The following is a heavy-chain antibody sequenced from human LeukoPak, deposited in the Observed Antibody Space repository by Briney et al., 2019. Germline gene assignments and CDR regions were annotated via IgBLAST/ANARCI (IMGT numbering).Heavy chain of an antibody. J-gene: IGHJ4*02. CDR1: GYIFNDFD. CDR2: KSPVSGIG. CDR3: ARAPMGTAALY. D-gene: IGHD2-2*01. Sequence: ASVKVSCKASGYIFNDFDINWVRQAPGQGLEWMGWKSPVSGIGGSAQRFQGRVTLTRDTSISTAYMEVSSLRSDDTAFYYCARAPMGTAALYWGQGTLVTVSS. V-gene: IGHV1-8*01.